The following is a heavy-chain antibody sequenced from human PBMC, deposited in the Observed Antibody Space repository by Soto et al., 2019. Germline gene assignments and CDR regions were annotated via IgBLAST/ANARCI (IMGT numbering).Heavy chain of an antibody. CDR3: ARTGSFDY. CDR2: TIPIVSIT. V-gene: IGHV1-69*02. CDR1: GGTFSSYS. J-gene: IGHJ4*02. D-gene: IGHD1-26*01. Sequence: QGQLVQSGAEVKKPGSSVKVSCKDSGGTFSSYSLSWVRQAPGQGLEWMGRTIPIVSITNYAQKVQGRITITADKSTATAYMELSSLRPEDTAVYYCARTGSFDYWGQGSVVTVSS.